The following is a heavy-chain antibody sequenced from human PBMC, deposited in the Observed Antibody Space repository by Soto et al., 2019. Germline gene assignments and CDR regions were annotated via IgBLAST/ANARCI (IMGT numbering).Heavy chain of an antibody. CDR1: GFTFSDYY. V-gene: IGHV3-11*06. Sequence: QVQLVESGGGLVKPGGSLRLSCAASGFTFSDYYMSRIRQAPGKGLEWLSYISGSSDNTNYADSVKGRFTISRDNAKKSLYLEMNSLRAEDTAVYYCATITMMTWGQGTLVTVSS. CDR3: ATITMMT. CDR2: ISGSSDNT. J-gene: IGHJ5*02. D-gene: IGHD3-22*01.